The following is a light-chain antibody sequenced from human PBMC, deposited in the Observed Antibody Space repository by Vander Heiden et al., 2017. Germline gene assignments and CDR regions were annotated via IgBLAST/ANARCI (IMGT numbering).Light chain of an antibody. Sequence: QSVLTQPPSVSAPPGQKVTIPCSGSNSNIGNNYVSWYQQLPGTAPKLLIYDNDKRPSGIPDRFSGSKSGTSATLGITGLQTGDEADYYCGTWDSILSSVVFGGGTKLTVL. V-gene: IGLV1-51*01. J-gene: IGLJ2*01. CDR2: DND. CDR1: NSNIGNNY. CDR3: GTWDSILSSVV.